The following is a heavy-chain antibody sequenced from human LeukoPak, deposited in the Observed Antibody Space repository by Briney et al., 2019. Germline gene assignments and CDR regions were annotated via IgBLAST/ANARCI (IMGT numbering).Heavy chain of an antibody. J-gene: IGHJ4*02. CDR2: MNPNSGNT. Sequence: ASVKVSCKASGYTFTSYDINWVRQATGQGLEWMGWMNPNSGNTGYAQKFQGRVTITRNTSISTAYMELSRLRSDDTAFYYCTRDLTISGPIGYWGQETLVTVSS. CDR3: TRDLTISGPIGY. CDR1: GYTFTSYD. D-gene: IGHD3-9*01. V-gene: IGHV1-8*03.